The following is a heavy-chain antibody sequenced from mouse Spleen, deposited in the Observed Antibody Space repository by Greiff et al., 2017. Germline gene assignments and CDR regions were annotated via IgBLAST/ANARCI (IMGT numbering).Heavy chain of an antibody. J-gene: IGHJ4*01. Sequence: VKLQESGPELVKPGALVKISCKASGYTFTSYWMQWVKQRPGQGLEWIGEIDPSDSYTNYNQKFKGKATLTVDTSSSTAYMQLSSLTSEDSAVYYCARKGGYEGTYYAMDYWGQGTSVTVSS. D-gene: IGHD2-2*01. V-gene: IGHV1-50*01. CDR1: GYTFTSYW. CDR3: ARKGGYEGTYYAMDY. CDR2: IDPSDSYT.